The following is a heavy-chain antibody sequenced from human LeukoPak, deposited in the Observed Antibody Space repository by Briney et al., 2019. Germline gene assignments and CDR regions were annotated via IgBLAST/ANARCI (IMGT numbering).Heavy chain of an antibody. CDR3: AREPGGTYYYDSSNRESRFDP. Sequence: SVKVSCKASGGTFSSYAISWVRQAPGQGLEWMGGIIPIFGTANYAQKFQGRATITADESTSTAYMELSSLRSEDTAVYYCAREPGGTYYYDSSNRESRFDPWGQGTLVTVSS. D-gene: IGHD3-22*01. CDR1: GGTFSSYA. J-gene: IGHJ5*02. CDR2: IIPIFGTA. V-gene: IGHV1-69*13.